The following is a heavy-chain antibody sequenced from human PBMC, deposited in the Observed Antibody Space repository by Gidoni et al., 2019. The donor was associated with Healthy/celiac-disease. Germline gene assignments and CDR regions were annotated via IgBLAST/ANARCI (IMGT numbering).Heavy chain of an antibody. D-gene: IGHD6-13*01. Sequence: EVQLLEAGGGLVQPGGSLRLACAAAGFTVSSYDMRWVRQAPGKGLDWVSAISGGGGSTSSAASVMGRFTISRDNSKTTLYLQMNSLRAEDTAVYYCAKAQDDSHSSSWYNWFDPWGQGTLVTVSS. CDR1: GFTVSSYD. V-gene: IGHV3-23*01. CDR2: ISGGGGST. J-gene: IGHJ5*02. CDR3: AKAQDDSHSSSWYNWFDP.